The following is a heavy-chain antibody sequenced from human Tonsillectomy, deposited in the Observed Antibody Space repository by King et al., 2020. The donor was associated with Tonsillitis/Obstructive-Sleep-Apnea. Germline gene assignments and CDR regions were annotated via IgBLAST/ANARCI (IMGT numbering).Heavy chain of an antibody. CDR3: TTNYDTLGGH. D-gene: IGHD3-22*01. CDR1: GFTFSGSA. J-gene: IGHJ4*02. CDR2: IRSKADSYAT. Sequence: QLVQSGGGLVQPGGSLKLSCAASGFTFSGSAMHWVRQASGKGLEWIGRIRSKADSYATAYAASVKGRFTISRDDSKNTAYLQMNSLKTEDTAVNYCTTNYDTLGGHWGQGTPVTVSS. V-gene: IGHV3-73*01.